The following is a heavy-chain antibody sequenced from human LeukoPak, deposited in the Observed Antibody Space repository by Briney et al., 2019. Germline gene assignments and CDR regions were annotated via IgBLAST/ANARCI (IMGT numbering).Heavy chain of an antibody. J-gene: IGHJ3*02. CDR1: GGTFSSYA. CDR2: IIPIFGTA. Sequence: SSVKVYCKASGGTFSSYAIIWVRQAPGQGLEWMGRIIPIFGTANYAQKFQGRATITTDESTSTAYMELRSLSCEDTAVYYCASSMTTVTTLAFDIWGQGTMVTVSS. V-gene: IGHV1-69*05. CDR3: ASSMTTVTTLAFDI. D-gene: IGHD4-17*01.